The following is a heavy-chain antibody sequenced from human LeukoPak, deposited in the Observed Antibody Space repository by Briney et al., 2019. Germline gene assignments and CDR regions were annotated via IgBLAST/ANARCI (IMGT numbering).Heavy chain of an antibody. CDR1: GFRFTDYS. CDR2: LGRSGEYK. CDR3: VKDRPCETCMPMDA. Sequence: GGSLRLSCAASGFRFTDYSMSWVRQAPGKGLEWVAGLGRSGEYKYYADSVKGRFTISRDNSKDTVSLQMNSLRAEDSAIYFCVKDRPCETCMPMDAWGQGATVTVSS. D-gene: IGHD2-2*01. V-gene: IGHV3-23*01. J-gene: IGHJ6*02.